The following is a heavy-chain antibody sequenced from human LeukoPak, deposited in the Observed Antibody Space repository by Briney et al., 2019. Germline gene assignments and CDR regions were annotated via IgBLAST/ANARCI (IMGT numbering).Heavy chain of an antibody. CDR3: ARHTTGDY. V-gene: IGHV5-51*01. CDR2: IYPRDSDT. J-gene: IGHJ4*02. D-gene: IGHD1-1*01. Sequence: GEPLKISCKASGYSFNTCWIGWVRQMPGKGLEWMGIIYPRDSDTRYSPSFQGQVTISADKSISTAYLQWSSLRASDTAIYYCARHTTGDYWGQGTLVTVSS. CDR1: GYSFNTCW.